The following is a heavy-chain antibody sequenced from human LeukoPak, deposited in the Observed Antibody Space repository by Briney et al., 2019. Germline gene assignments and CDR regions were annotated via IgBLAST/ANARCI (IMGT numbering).Heavy chain of an antibody. D-gene: IGHD2-2*01. CDR1: GGSIRSYY. V-gene: IGHV4-4*08. Sequence: SETLSLTCTVSGGSIRSYYWSWIRQPPGKGLEWIGRIYTSGSTNYNPSLKSRVTISVDTSKNQFSLKLSSVTAADTAVYYCARESCSSTSCFYPRGVYYYYMDVWGKGTTVTVSS. CDR3: ARESCSSTSCFYPRGVYYYYMDV. J-gene: IGHJ6*03. CDR2: IYTSGST.